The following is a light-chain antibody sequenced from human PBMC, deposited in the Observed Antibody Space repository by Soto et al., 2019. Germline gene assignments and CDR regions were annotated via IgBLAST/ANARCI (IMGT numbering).Light chain of an antibody. CDR3: VLYMGTGISV. Sequence: QTVVTQEPSFSVSPGRTVTLTCGLSSGSVSTSYYPSWYQLTPGQAPRTLIYSTNTRSSGVPNRFPGSILENKAALTITGAQADDESDYYCVLYMGTGISVFGGGTKVTVL. CDR2: STN. CDR1: SGSVSTSYY. J-gene: IGLJ3*02. V-gene: IGLV8-61*01.